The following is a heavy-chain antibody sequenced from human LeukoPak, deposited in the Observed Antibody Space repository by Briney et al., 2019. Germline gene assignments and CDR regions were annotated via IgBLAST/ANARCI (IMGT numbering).Heavy chain of an antibody. CDR2: ISSSSSYI. CDR1: GFTFSSYS. CDR3: AREVWYSSSSSWDYYYYMDV. J-gene: IGHJ6*03. Sequence: GGSLRLSCAASGFTFSSYSMNWVRQAPGKGLEWVSSISSSSSYIYYADSVKGRFTISRDNAKNSLYLQMNSLRAEDTAVYYCAREVWYSSSSSWDYYYYMDVWGKGTTVTVSS. D-gene: IGHD6-6*01. V-gene: IGHV3-21*01.